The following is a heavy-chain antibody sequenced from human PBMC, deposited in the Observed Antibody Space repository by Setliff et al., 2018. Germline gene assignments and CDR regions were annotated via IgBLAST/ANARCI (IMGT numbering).Heavy chain of an antibody. CDR3: ARQKYWSGYYGEGYYYYMDV. V-gene: IGHV4-39*01. CDR1: GGSFITSSDY. Sequence: PSETLSLTCNVSGGSFITSSDYWGWIRQPPGKGLEWIGSINYSGRNHYNPSLKSRVTIFADTSKNQFSLLLNSVTAADTAVYYCARQKYWSGYYGEGYYYYMDVWGKGTTVTVSS. CDR2: INYSGRN. J-gene: IGHJ6*03. D-gene: IGHD3-3*01.